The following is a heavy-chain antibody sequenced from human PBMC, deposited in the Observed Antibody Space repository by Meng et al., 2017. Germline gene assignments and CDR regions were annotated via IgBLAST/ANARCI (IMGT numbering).Heavy chain of an antibody. V-gene: IGHV3-21*01. CDR3: ATHTAMVIYYFDY. CDR2: ISSSSSYI. J-gene: IGHJ4*02. CDR1: GFTFSSYS. Sequence: VQLVESGGGLVKSGGSLRLSCAASGFTFSSYSMNWVRQAPGKGLERVSSISSSSSYIYYADSVKGRFTISRDNAKNSLYLQMNSLRAEDTAVYYCATHTAMVIYYFDYWGQGTLVTVSS. D-gene: IGHD5-18*01.